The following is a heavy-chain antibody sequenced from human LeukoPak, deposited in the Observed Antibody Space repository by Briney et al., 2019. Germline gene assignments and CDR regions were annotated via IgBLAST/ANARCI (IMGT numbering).Heavy chain of an antibody. V-gene: IGHV3-30*03. CDR2: ISYDGSNK. D-gene: IGHD3-16*02. CDR1: GFTFSSYG. CDR3: ARESYDYVWGSYRFNWFDP. J-gene: IGHJ5*02. Sequence: GGSLRLSCAASGFTFSSYGMHWVRQAPGKGLEWVAVISYDGSNKYYADSVKGRFTISRDNAKNTLYLQMNSLRAEDTAVYYCARESYDYVWGSYRFNWFDPWGQGTLVTVSS.